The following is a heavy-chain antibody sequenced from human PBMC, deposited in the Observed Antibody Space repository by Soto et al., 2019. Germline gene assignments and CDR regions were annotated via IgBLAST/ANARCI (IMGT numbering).Heavy chain of an antibody. CDR2: ISAYNGNT. J-gene: IGHJ4*02. D-gene: IGHD4-17*01. Sequence: ASVKVSCKASGYTFTSYGISGVRQAPGQGLEWMGWISAYNGNTNYAQKLQGRVTMTTDTSTSTAYMELRSLRSDDTAVYYCARAQWAVTTSPVDYWGQGTLVTVSS. CDR3: ARAQWAVTTSPVDY. CDR1: GYTFTSYG. V-gene: IGHV1-18*01.